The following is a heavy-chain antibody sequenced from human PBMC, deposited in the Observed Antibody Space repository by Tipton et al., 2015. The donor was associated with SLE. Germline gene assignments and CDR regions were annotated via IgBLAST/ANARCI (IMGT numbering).Heavy chain of an antibody. CDR3: AREVEYQLLLPYMDV. Sequence: TLSLTCTVSGASLTGFLYHWGWVRQSPGRGLEWIGTISYKRTTNYNPSLKSRVAMSVDTSKSQFSLRLSSVTAADTAVYYCAREVEYQLLLPYMDVWGKGTTVTVSS. CDR2: ISYKRTT. CDR1: GASLTGFLYH. V-gene: IGHV4-39*07. J-gene: IGHJ6*03. D-gene: IGHD2-2*01.